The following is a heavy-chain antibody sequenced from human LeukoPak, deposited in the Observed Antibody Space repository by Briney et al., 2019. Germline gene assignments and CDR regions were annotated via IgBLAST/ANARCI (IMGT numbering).Heavy chain of an antibody. J-gene: IGHJ3*02. D-gene: IGHD1-26*01. CDR1: GFTFSSYS. CDR2: ISSSSSYI. Sequence: GGSLRLSCAASGFTFSSYSMNWVRQAPGKGLEWVSSISSSSSYIYYADSVKGRFTISRDNAKNSLYLQMNSLRAEDTAVYYCARRSGSYYPLAFDIWGQGTMVTVSS. V-gene: IGHV3-21*01. CDR3: ARRSGSYYPLAFDI.